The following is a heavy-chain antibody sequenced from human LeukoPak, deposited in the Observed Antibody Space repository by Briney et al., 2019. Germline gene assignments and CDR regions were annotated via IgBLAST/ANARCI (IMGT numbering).Heavy chain of an antibody. CDR1: GYTFTSYP. CDR2: INGGNGNT. J-gene: IGHJ4*02. Sequence: ASVKDSCKASGYTFTSYPMQWVRQAPGQRLEWMGWINGGNGNTKYSQKFQGRVTITRDTSATTAYMELSSLTSEDTAVYYCGRDPDYWGQGTLVTVSS. CDR3: GRDPDY. V-gene: IGHV1-3*01.